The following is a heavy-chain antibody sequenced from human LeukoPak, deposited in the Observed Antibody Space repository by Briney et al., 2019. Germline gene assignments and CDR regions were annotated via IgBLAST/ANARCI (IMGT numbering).Heavy chain of an antibody. CDR1: GYTFTGYY. Sequence: ASVKVSCKASGYTFTGYYMHWVRQAPGQGLEWMGWINPNSGGTNYAQKFQGRVTMTRDTSISTAHMELSRLRSDDTAVYYCVRDRRDCTSTSCYEEFDYWGQGTLVTVSS. V-gene: IGHV1-2*02. CDR3: VRDRRDCTSTSCYEEFDY. D-gene: IGHD2-2*01. CDR2: INPNSGGT. J-gene: IGHJ4*02.